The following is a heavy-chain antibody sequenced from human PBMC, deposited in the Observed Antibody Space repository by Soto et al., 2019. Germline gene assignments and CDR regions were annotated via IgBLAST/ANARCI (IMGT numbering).Heavy chain of an antibody. V-gene: IGHV4-31*03. CDR2: IYYSGST. CDR1: GGSISSGGYY. Sequence: ASETLSLTCTVSGGSISSGGYYWSWIRQHPGKGLEWIGYIYYSGSTYYNPSLKSRVTISVDTSKNQFSLKLSSVTAADTAVYYCARDPLSVLPRPSGQRAVDIWGQGTMVTVSS. D-gene: IGHD3-10*01. J-gene: IGHJ3*02. CDR3: ARDPLSVLPRPSGQRAVDI.